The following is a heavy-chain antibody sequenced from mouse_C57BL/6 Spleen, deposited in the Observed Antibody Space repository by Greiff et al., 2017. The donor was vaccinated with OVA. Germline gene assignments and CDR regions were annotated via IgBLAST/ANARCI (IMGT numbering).Heavy chain of an antibody. CDR2: ISGGGGNT. CDR1: GFTFSSYT. CDR3: ARHGKMGGYSSY. V-gene: IGHV5-9*01. D-gene: IGHD2-3*01. Sequence: EVKLVESGGGLVKPGGSLKLSCAASGFTFSSYTMSWVRQTPEKRLEWVATISGGGGNTYYPDSVKGRFTISRDNAKNTLYLQMSSLRSEDTALYYCARHGKMGGYSSYWGQGTLVTVSA. J-gene: IGHJ3*01.